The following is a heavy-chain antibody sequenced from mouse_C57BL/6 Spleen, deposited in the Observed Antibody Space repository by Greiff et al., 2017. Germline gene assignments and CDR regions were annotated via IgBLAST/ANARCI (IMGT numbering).Heavy chain of an antibody. CDR1: GFTFSSYG. Sequence: VKLVESGGDLVKPGGSLKLSCAASGFTFSSYGMSWVRQTPDKRLEWVATISSGGSYTYYPDSVKGRFTISRDNAKNTLYLQMSSLKSEDTAMYYCARLRELHWYFDVWGTGTTVTVSS. J-gene: IGHJ1*03. CDR3: ARLRELHWYFDV. CDR2: ISSGGSYT. V-gene: IGHV5-6*01.